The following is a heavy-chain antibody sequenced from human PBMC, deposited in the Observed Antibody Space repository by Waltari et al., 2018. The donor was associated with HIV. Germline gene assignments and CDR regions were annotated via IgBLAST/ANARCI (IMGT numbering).Heavy chain of an antibody. V-gene: IGHV3-30*18. CDR3: AKDPYYYDSSGYADYFDY. Sequence: QVQLVESGGGVVQPGRSLRLPCPASGFTFRAFGMHGVCQAPGKGLEWVAVISYDGSNKYYADSVKGRFTISRDNSKNTLYLQMNSLRAEDTAVYYCAKDPYYYDSSGYADYFDYWGQGTLVTVSS. D-gene: IGHD3-22*01. CDR1: GFTFRAFG. CDR2: ISYDGSNK. J-gene: IGHJ4*02.